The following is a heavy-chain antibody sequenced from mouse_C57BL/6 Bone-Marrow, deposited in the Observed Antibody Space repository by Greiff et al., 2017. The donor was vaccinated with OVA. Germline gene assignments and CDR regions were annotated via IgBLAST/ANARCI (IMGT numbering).Heavy chain of an antibody. D-gene: IGHD1-1*01. V-gene: IGHV5-15*01. CDR1: GFTFSDYG. CDR3: ARRGGYYGSFDY. Sequence: EVQGVESGGGLVQPGGSLKLSCAASGFTFSDYGMAWVRQAPRKGPEWVAFISNLAYSIYYADTVTGRFTIARENAKNTLYLEMSRLRSEDTAMYYCARRGGYYGSFDYWGQGTTLTVSS. CDR2: ISNLAYSI. J-gene: IGHJ2*01.